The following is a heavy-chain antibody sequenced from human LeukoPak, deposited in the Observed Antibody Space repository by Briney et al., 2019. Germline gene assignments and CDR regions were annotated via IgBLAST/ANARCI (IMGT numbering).Heavy chain of an antibody. CDR1: GYTFTIYG. CDR2: ISAYNGNT. J-gene: IGHJ4*02. CDR3: ATDRGSDCSGGSCYSM. V-gene: IGHV1-18*01. D-gene: IGHD2-15*01. Sequence: SVKVSCKASGYTFTIYGICWVRQAPGQGLEWMGWISAYNGNTNYAQKLQGRVTMTTDTSTSTAYMELSSLRSEDTAVYYCATDRGSDCSGGSCYSMWGQGTLVTVSS.